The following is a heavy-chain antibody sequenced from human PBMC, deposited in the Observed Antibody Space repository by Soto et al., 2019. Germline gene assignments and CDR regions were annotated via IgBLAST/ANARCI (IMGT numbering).Heavy chain of an antibody. J-gene: IGHJ4*02. CDR3: ARVWYYYDSSGYYPPYYFDY. CDR1: GFTFSSYA. D-gene: IGHD3-22*01. V-gene: IGHV3-30-3*01. Sequence: GGSLRLSCAASGFTFSSYAMHWVRQAPGKGLEWVAVISYDGSNKYYADSVKGRFTISRDNSKNTLYLQMNSLRAEDTAVYYCARVWYYYDSSGYYPPYYFDYWGQGTLVTVSS. CDR2: ISYDGSNK.